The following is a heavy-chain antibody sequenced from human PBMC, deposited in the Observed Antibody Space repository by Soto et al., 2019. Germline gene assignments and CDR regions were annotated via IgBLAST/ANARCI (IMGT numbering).Heavy chain of an antibody. CDR1: GFNFSSYG. CDR3: ARHPERIAEIGWFDP. V-gene: IGHV3-30*03. Sequence: PGGSLRLSCAVSGFNFSSYGMHWVRQAPGKGLEWVAVISYDGSHKASADSVKGRIAISRDNSKNTLFLQMNSLRAEDTAVYYCARHPERIAEIGWFDPWGQGTLVTVSS. D-gene: IGHD6-13*01. J-gene: IGHJ5*02. CDR2: ISYDGSHK.